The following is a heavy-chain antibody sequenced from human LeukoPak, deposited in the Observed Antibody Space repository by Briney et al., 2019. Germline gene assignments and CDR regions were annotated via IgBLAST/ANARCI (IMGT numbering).Heavy chain of an antibody. V-gene: IGHV3-30*04. J-gene: IGHJ4*02. CDR3: AASSGYYGLDY. CDR2: ISYDGSNK. CDR1: GVTFISYA. Sequence: GGSLRLSCAASGVTFISYAMDWVRQAPGKGLEWVAVISYDGSNKYYADSVKGRFTIFRDNSKNTLYLQMNSLRAEHTAVYYCAASSGYYGLDYWGQGTLVTVSS. D-gene: IGHD3-22*01.